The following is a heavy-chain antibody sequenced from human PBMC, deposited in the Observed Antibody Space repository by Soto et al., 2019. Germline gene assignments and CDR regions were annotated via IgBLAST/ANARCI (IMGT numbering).Heavy chain of an antibody. CDR1: DGSIGGYY. CDR3: AIYYYDSSGYYNFDY. V-gene: IGHV4-59*01. Sequence: PSETLSLTCSVSDGSIGGYYGSWIRKHPGKGLEWIGYIYSSGSTNYNPSLQSRVTISIDTSKNQFSLNLNSVTAADTAVYYCAIYYYDSSGYYNFDYWGQGTLVTVS. D-gene: IGHD3-22*01. J-gene: IGHJ4*02. CDR2: IYSSGST.